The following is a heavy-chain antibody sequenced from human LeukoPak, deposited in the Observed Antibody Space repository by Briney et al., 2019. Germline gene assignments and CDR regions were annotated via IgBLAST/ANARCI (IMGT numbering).Heavy chain of an antibody. J-gene: IGHJ4*02. CDR2: IKQDGNEK. V-gene: IGHV3-7*01. CDR1: GFTFSDYW. CDR3: ATHNDWRYDY. Sequence: PGGSLRLSCAASGFTFSDYWMSWVRQAPGKGLERVANIKQDGNEKYYVDAVKGRFTVSRDNAKNSLYLQLNSLRAEDTALYYCATHNDWRYDYWGQGTLVTVSS. D-gene: IGHD2-21*01.